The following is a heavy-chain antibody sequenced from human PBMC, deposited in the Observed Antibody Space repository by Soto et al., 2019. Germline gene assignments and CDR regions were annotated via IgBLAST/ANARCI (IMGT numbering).Heavy chain of an antibody. CDR1: GFTFSDYY. V-gene: IGHV3-11*01. Sequence: GGSLRLSCAASGFTFSDYYMSWIRQAPGKGLEWVSYISSSGSTIYYADSGKGRFTISRDNAKNSLYLQMNSLRAEDTAVYYCARDRGHNWNYEWYYFDYWGQGTLVTVSS. CDR2: ISSSGSTI. J-gene: IGHJ4*02. CDR3: ARDRGHNWNYEWYYFDY. D-gene: IGHD1-7*01.